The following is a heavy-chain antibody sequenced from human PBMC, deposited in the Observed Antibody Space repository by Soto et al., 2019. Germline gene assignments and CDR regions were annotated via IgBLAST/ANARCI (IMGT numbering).Heavy chain of an antibody. CDR1: GFNFRAFS. Sequence: GASLILSCTASGFNFRAFSRSWVRQAPGKGLEWVSEIGHDSTNRSYVDSVKGRFTISRDNAKNTLYLQMNSLRAEDTAVYYCARELSWSGKDYWGQGTQVTVSS. CDR3: ARELSWSGKDY. CDR2: IGHDSTNR. J-gene: IGHJ4*02. D-gene: IGHD3-10*01. V-gene: IGHV3-7*01.